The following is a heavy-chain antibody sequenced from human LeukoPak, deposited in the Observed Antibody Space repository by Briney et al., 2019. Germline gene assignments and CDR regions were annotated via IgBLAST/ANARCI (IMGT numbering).Heavy chain of an antibody. Sequence: SVKVSCKASGGTFSSYATSWVRQAPGQGLEWMGGIIPIFGTANYAQKFQGRVTITADESTSTAYMELSSLRSEDTAVYYCAREHIVVVTAIRGDYYYGMDVWGQGTTVTVSS. CDR1: GGTFSSYA. V-gene: IGHV1-69*01. D-gene: IGHD2-21*02. CDR3: AREHIVVVTAIRGDYYYGMDV. CDR2: IIPIFGTA. J-gene: IGHJ6*02.